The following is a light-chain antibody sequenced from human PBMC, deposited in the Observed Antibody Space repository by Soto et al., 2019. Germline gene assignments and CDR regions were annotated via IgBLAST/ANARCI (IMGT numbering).Light chain of an antibody. CDR1: SSDIGAYDY. J-gene: IGLJ1*01. CDR2: EVT. V-gene: IGLV2-14*01. Sequence: QSALTQPASVSGSPGQSIAISCTGTSSDIGAYDYVSWYRQHPDKAPKLIIYEVTKRPSGVSTRFSGSKSGNTASLTISGLQAEDEGDYYCGSHTSGSTRVFGTGTKLTVL. CDR3: GSHTSGSTRV.